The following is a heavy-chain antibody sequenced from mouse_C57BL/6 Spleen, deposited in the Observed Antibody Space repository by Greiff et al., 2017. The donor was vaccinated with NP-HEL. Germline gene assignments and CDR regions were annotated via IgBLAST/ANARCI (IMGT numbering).Heavy chain of an antibody. V-gene: IGHV1-59*01. D-gene: IGHD1-1*01. Sequence: VQLQQPGAELVRPGTSVKLSCKASGYTFTSYWMHWVKQRPGQGLEWIGVIDPSDSYTNYNQKFKGKATLTVDTSSSTAYMQLSSLTSEDSAVYYCAPNYYGSSLYAMDYWGQGTSVTVSS. CDR3: APNYYGSSLYAMDY. J-gene: IGHJ4*01. CDR2: IDPSDSYT. CDR1: GYTFTSYW.